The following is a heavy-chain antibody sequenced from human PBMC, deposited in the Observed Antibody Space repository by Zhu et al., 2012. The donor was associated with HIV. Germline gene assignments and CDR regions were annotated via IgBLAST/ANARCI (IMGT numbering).Heavy chain of an antibody. V-gene: IGHV4-4*07. J-gene: IGHJ4*02. Sequence: QVQLQESGPGLVKPSETLSLTCSVSGGSISGYYWSWIRQPAGRGLVWIGRIYPSGSTKYNPSLKSRVTMSVDTSKNQFSLNLTSVTAADTAAYYCARVSEGVTTRNYYFDYWGQGSLVTVSS. CDR1: GGSISGYY. D-gene: IGHD1-7*01. CDR2: IYPSGST. CDR3: ARVSEGVTTRNYYFDY.